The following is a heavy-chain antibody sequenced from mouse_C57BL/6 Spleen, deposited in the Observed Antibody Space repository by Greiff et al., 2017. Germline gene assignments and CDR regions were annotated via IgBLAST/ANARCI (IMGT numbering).Heavy chain of an antibody. CDR2: IYPGSGNT. D-gene: IGHD1-1*01. CDR1: GYTFTDYY. CDR3: ARSSNYAMDY. J-gene: IGHJ4*01. Sequence: QVQLKQSGAELVRPGASVKLSCKASGYTFTDYYINWVKQRPGQGLEWIARIYPGSGNTNYNEKFKGKATLTAEKSSSTAYMQLSSLTSEDSAVYFCARSSNYAMDYWGQGTSVTVSS. V-gene: IGHV1-76*01.